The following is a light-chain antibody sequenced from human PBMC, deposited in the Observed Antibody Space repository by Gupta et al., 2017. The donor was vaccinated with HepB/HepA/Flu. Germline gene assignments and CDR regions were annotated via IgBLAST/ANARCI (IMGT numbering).Light chain of an antibody. V-gene: IGLV1-51*02. CDR1: SSNIGNNY. J-gene: IGLJ2*01. CDR3: GAWDGSLSAAV. Sequence: QSVLTQPHSVSAALGQKVTIPCSGSSSNIGNNYVSWYQQLPGTAPKLLIYEDNKRPSGIPDRFSGSKSGTSATLGITVVQTGDEADYYCGAWDGSLSAAVFGGGTELTVL. CDR2: EDN.